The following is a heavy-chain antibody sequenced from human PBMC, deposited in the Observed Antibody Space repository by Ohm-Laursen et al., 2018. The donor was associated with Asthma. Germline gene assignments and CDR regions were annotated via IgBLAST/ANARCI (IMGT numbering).Heavy chain of an antibody. D-gene: IGHD2-15*01. CDR1: GDSISSGDNY. Sequence: TLSLTCTVAGDSISSGDNYWSWIRQHPGKGLEWISYIYYTGNTYYNPSLRSRVSISVDTSKNQFSLNLTPVTAADTAVYYCARETATGSQNIHYYDLDVWGQGTTVIVSS. CDR2: IYYTGNT. V-gene: IGHV4-31*03. CDR3: ARETATGSQNIHYYDLDV. J-gene: IGHJ6*02.